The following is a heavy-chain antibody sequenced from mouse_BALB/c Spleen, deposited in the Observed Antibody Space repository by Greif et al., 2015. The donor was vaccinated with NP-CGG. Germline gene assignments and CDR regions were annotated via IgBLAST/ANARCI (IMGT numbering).Heavy chain of an antibody. CDR3: AGHFPYGNYEGYAMDY. CDR1: GFTFSSYA. Sequence: EVQVVESGGGLVKPGGSLKLSCAASGFTFSSYAMSWVRQTPEKRLEWVATISSGGSYTYYPDSVKGRFTISRDNAKNTLYLQMSSLRSEDTAMYYCAGHFPYGNYEGYAMDYWGQGTSVTVSS. D-gene: IGHD2-1*01. V-gene: IGHV5-9-3*01. J-gene: IGHJ4*01. CDR2: ISSGGSYT.